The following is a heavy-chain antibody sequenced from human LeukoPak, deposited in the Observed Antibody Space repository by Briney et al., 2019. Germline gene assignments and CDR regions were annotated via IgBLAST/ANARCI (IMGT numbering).Heavy chain of an antibody. CDR3: ATPLPQHHYYGMDL. D-gene: IGHD6-13*01. J-gene: IGHJ6*02. CDR1: GYTLTELS. CDR2: FDPEDGET. Sequence: ASVKVSCKVSGYTLTELSMHWVRQAPGKGLEWMGGFDPEDGETIYAQKFQGRVTMTEDTSTDTAYMELSSLRSEDTALYYCATPLPQHHYYGMDLWAQGTTVTVSS. V-gene: IGHV1-24*01.